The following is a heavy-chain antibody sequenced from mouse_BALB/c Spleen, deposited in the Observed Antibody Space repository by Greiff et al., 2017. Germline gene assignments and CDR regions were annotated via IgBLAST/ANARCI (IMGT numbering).Heavy chain of an antibody. D-gene: IGHD1-2*01. Sequence: DVQLVESGGGLVKPGGSLKLSCAASGFTFSSYAMSWVRQTPEKRLEWVASISSGGSTYYPDSVKGRFTISRDNARNILYLQMSSLRSEDTAMYYCAKFITTAQGFDYWGQGTTLTVSS. CDR1: GFTFSSYA. V-gene: IGHV5-6-5*01. CDR2: ISSGGST. CDR3: AKFITTAQGFDY. J-gene: IGHJ2*01.